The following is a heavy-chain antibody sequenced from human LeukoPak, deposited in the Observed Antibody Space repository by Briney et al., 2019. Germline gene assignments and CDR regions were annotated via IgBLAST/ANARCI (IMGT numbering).Heavy chain of an antibody. Sequence: GESLKISCKGSGYNFTSYWIGWVRQMPGKGLEWMGIIYPGDSDTRYSPSFQGQVTISADKSISTAYLQWSSLKASDTAMYYCARFYCSSTSCYAPEYFQHWGKGTTVTVSS. V-gene: IGHV5-51*01. CDR2: IYPGDSDT. CDR3: ARFYCSSTSCYAPEYFQH. D-gene: IGHD2-2*01. CDR1: GYNFTSYW. J-gene: IGHJ6*04.